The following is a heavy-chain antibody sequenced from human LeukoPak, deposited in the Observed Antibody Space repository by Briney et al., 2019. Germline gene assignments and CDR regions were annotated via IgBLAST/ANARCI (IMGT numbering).Heavy chain of an antibody. CDR2: IHTSGDT. CDR3: ARSLPYGTTWYGRSDF. V-gene: IGHV3-53*01. Sequence: GGSLRLSCAASGLTGSHNYVSWVRQAPGKGLEWVSAIHTSGDTCYADSVKGRFTISRDTSKNTLYLQINSLRVEDTAVYYCARSLPYGTTWYGRSDFWGQGTLVTVSS. D-gene: IGHD6-13*01. J-gene: IGHJ4*02. CDR1: GLTGSHNY.